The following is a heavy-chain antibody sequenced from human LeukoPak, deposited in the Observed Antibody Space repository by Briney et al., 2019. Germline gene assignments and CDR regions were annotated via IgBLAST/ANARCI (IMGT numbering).Heavy chain of an antibody. D-gene: IGHD3-16*01. CDR3: ARVTSLPKG. V-gene: IGHV3-21*01. Sequence: GGSLRLSCAASGFTFSSYSMNWVRQAPGKGLEWVSSISSSSSHIYYADSVKGRFTISRDNAKNSLYLQMNSLRAEDTAVYYCARVTSLPKGWGQGTLVTVSS. CDR2: ISSSSSHI. CDR1: GFTFSSYS. J-gene: IGHJ4*02.